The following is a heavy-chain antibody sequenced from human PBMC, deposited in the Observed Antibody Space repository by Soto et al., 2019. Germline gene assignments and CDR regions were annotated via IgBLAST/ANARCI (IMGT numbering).Heavy chain of an antibody. V-gene: IGHV1-69*05. CDR2: IMPVIGTP. Sequence: QVQLVQSGAEVKKPGSSVKVSCKASGGSLSNYGISWVRQAPGQGLQWMGAIMPVIGTPNYAQKFQDRVTITPDESTTTVYMEVRSLTSEDTVVYYCSSGDATKIVVTTYYAMDVWGQGTTVTVSS. D-gene: IGHD3-22*01. CDR3: SSGDATKIVVTTYYAMDV. J-gene: IGHJ6*02. CDR1: GGSLSNYG.